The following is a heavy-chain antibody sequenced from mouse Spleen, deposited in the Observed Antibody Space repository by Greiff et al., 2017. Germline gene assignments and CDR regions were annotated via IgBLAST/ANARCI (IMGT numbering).Heavy chain of an antibody. V-gene: IGHV2-9*02. CDR1: GFSLTSYG. Sequence: VKLMESGPGLVAPSQSLSITCTVSGFSLTSYGVHWVRQPPGKGLEWLGVIWAGGSTNYNSALMSRLSISKDNSKSQVFLKMNSLQTDDTAMYYCATMITTDFDYWGQGTTLTVSS. D-gene: IGHD2-4*01. CDR3: ATMITTDFDY. CDR2: IWAGGST. J-gene: IGHJ2*01.